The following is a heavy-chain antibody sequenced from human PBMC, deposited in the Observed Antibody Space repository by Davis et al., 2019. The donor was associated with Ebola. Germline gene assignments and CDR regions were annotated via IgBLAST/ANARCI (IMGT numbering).Heavy chain of an antibody. CDR3: AAQGRPFNWFDP. D-gene: IGHD6-6*01. Sequence: GSLRLSCTVSGGSISRSNYYWGWIRQPPGKGLEWIGSFYYSGSTYYNPSLKSRVTISVDTSKNQFSLTLSSVTAADTAVYYCAAQGRPFNWFDPWGQGTLVTVSS. J-gene: IGHJ5*02. CDR1: GGSISRSNYY. CDR2: FYYSGST. V-gene: IGHV4-39*01.